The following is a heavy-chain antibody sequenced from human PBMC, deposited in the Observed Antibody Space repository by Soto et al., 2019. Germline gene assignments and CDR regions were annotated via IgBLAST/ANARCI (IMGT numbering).Heavy chain of an antibody. CDR2: IWYDGSNK. Sequence: SLRLSCAASGFTFSSYGMHWVRQAPGKGLEWVAVIWYDGSNKYYADSVKGRFTISRDNSKNTLYLQMNGLRAEDTAVYYCARDRSSGHFDYWGQGTLVTVSS. V-gene: IGHV3-33*01. J-gene: IGHJ4*02. D-gene: IGHD3-10*01. CDR3: ARDRSSGHFDY. CDR1: GFTFSSYG.